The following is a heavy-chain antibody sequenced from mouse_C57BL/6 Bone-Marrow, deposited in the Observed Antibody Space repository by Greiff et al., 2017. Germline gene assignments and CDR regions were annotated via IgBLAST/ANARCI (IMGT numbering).Heavy chain of an antibody. CDR3: ARQNGYYGAMDY. Sequence: VQLKESGGDLVKPGGSLQLSCAASGFTFSSYGMSWVRQTPDKRLEWVATLSSGGSYTYYPDSVKGRFTISRDNAKKTLYLQMSSLKSEDTAMYYCARQNGYYGAMDYWGQGTSVTVSS. D-gene: IGHD2-3*01. V-gene: IGHV5-6*01. CDR2: LSSGGSYT. J-gene: IGHJ4*01. CDR1: GFTFSSYG.